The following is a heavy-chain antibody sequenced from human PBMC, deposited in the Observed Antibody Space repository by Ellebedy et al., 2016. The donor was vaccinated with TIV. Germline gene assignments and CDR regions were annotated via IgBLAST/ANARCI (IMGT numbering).Heavy chain of an antibody. Sequence: GESLKISCAASGFTLSNNGMHWVRQAPGKGLEWVAMIAHDGSSKFYADSVKGRFTVSRDNSKNTLYLQMNSLGAEDTAVYFCARDPYSSDWYNWFDRWGQGTLVTVSS. J-gene: IGHJ5*02. CDR1: GFTLSNNG. CDR2: IAHDGSSK. V-gene: IGHV3-30*03. D-gene: IGHD6-19*01. CDR3: ARDPYSSDWYNWFDR.